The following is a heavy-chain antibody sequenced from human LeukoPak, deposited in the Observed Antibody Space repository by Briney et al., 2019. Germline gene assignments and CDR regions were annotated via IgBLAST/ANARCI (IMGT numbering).Heavy chain of an antibody. CDR2: INHSGST. CDR1: GGSYRGYY. Sequence: NPSETLSLTCAVYGGSYRGYYWSWISQPPGKGREWRGEINHSGSTKYNPSLKSRVTISVDTSKNQFSLKLSSVTAADTAVYYCARTRIAAAGTTDYWGQGTLVTVSS. V-gene: IGHV4-34*01. J-gene: IGHJ4*02. D-gene: IGHD6-13*01. CDR3: ARTRIAAAGTTDY.